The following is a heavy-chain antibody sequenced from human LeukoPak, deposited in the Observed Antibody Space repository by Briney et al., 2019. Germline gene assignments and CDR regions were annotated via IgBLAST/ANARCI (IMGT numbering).Heavy chain of an antibody. CDR2: ISSSSSYI. CDR1: GFTFSSYS. J-gene: IGHJ5*02. D-gene: IGHD2-2*01. CDR3: ARGGLGYCSSTSCYVSSKFDP. Sequence: GSLRLSCAASGFTFSSYSMNWVRQAPGKGLEWVSSISSSSSYIYYADSVKGRFTISRDNAKNSLYLQMNSLRAEDTAVYYCARGGLGYCSSTSCYVSSKFDPWGQGTLVTVSS. V-gene: IGHV3-21*04.